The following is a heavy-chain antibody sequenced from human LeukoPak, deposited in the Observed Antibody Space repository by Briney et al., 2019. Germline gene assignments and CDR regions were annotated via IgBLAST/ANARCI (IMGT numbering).Heavy chain of an antibody. CDR2: IYYSGST. CDR1: GGSISSYY. Sequence: SETLSLTCTVSGGSISSYYWSWIRQPPGKGLEWIGYIYYSGSTNYNPSLKSRVTIPVDTSKNQFSLKLSSVTAADTAVYYCARDSSSSWYGDAFDIWGQGTMVTVSS. D-gene: IGHD6-13*01. J-gene: IGHJ3*02. V-gene: IGHV4-59*12. CDR3: ARDSSSSWYGDAFDI.